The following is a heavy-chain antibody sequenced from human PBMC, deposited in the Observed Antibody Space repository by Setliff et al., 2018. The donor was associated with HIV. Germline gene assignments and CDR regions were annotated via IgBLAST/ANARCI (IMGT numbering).Heavy chain of an antibody. Sequence: SETLSLTCAVFGGSFSDFYWSWIRQPPGKGLEWIGEISYSGSTVYNPSLKSRVTMSVDASKNLVSLNLNSVTAADTAIYYCARGVARQVVIDRWFDPWGQGTPVTGLL. D-gene: IGHD2-21*01. J-gene: IGHJ5*02. CDR1: GGSFSDFY. CDR2: ISYSGST. CDR3: ARGVARQVVIDRWFDP. V-gene: IGHV4-34*01.